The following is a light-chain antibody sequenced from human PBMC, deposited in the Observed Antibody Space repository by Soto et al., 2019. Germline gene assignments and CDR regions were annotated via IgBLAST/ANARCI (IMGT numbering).Light chain of an antibody. V-gene: IGLV1-47*01. CDR3: ATWDESLNGFYV. J-gene: IGLJ1*01. Sequence: QSVLTQPPSASGTPGQGVTISCSGSTSNIGSNYVYWYQQLPGTAPKLLIYRNNQRPSGVPDRFSGSKSGTSASLAISGLRYDDEADSFCATWDESLNGFYVFRTGTTVTVL. CDR1: TSNIGSNY. CDR2: RNN.